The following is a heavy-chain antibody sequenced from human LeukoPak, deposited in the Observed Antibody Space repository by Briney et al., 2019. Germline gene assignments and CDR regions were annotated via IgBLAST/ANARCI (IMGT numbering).Heavy chain of an antibody. CDR1: GYTFTSCY. Sequence: ASVKVSCKASGYTFTSCYMHWVRQAPGQGLEWMGIINPSGGSTGYAQKFQSRVTMTRDTSTSTVYMELSSLRSEDTAVYYCARDRTGTTDGYYFDYWGQGTLVTVSS. D-gene: IGHD1-1*01. CDR2: INPSGGST. V-gene: IGHV1-46*01. CDR3: ARDRTGTTDGYYFDY. J-gene: IGHJ4*02.